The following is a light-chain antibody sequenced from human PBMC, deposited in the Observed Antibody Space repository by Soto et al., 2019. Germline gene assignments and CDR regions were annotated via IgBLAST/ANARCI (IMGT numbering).Light chain of an antibody. CDR2: QIS. Sequence: DIVLTQTPLSSPVTLGQPASISCRSSQSLVYSDGNTYLSWLQVRPGQPPRLLIYQISNRFSGVPDRFSGSGAGTDFTLRISRVEAEDFGVYYCVQFAHFPRTFGQGTKVEIK. CDR1: QSLVYSDGNTY. J-gene: IGKJ1*01. V-gene: IGKV2-24*01. CDR3: VQFAHFPRT.